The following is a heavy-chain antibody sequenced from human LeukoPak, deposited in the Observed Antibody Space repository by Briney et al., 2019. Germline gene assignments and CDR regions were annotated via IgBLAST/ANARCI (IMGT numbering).Heavy chain of an antibody. Sequence: GGSLRLSCAASGFTFSSYWMHWVRQAPGKGLVWVSRSNSDGSSTNYADSVKGRFTISRDNAKNTLYLQMNSLKTEDTAVYYCTTDPAYDSSHYYYRVDIWGQGTMVTVSS. CDR3: TTDPAYDSSHYYYRVDI. CDR1: GFTFSSYW. V-gene: IGHV3-74*01. D-gene: IGHD3-22*01. J-gene: IGHJ3*02. CDR2: SNSDGSST.